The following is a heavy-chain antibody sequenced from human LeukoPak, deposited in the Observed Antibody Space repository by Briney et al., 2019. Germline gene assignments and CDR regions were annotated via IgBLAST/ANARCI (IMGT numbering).Heavy chain of an antibody. CDR1: GFTFSSYW. CDR3: ARAGVYYYDAFDI. D-gene: IGHD3-10*01. V-gene: IGHV3-7*01. J-gene: IGHJ3*02. CDR2: IKQDGSEK. Sequence: GGSLRLSCAASGFTFSSYWMSWVRQAPGKGLVWVANIKQDGSEKYYVDSVKGRFTISRDNAKNSLYLQMNSLRAEDTAVYYCARAGVYYYDAFDIWGQGTMVTVSS.